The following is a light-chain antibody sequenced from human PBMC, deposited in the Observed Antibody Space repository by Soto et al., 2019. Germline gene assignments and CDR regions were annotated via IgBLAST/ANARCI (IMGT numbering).Light chain of an antibody. Sequence: IVLTQSPGTLSLSPGERATLSCRASQSVTTQLAWYQQKPGQAPRLIIHGASSRATGVPDRITGSGSGTDFTLSISRLEPEDFAVYYCQQYSGSTRTFGQGTKVDIK. CDR1: QSVTTQ. J-gene: IGKJ1*01. V-gene: IGKV3-20*01. CDR3: QQYSGSTRT. CDR2: GAS.